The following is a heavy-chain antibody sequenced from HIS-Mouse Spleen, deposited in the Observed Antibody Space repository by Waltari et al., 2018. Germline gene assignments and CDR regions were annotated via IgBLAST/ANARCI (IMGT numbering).Heavy chain of an antibody. J-gene: IGHJ2*01. V-gene: IGHV4-39*07. CDR1: GGSISSSSYY. D-gene: IGHD6-13*01. CDR3: AREIPYSSSWYDWYFDL. Sequence: QLQLQESGPGLVKPSETLSLTCTVSGGSISSSSYYWGWVRQPPGRGLEGIGSIYYSGGPYYNPSLKSLVTISVDTSKNQFSLKLSSVTAADTAVYYCAREIPYSSSWYDWYFDLWGRGTLVTVSS. CDR2: IYYSGGP.